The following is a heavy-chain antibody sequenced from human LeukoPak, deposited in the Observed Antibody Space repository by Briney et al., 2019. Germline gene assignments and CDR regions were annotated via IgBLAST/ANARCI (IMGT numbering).Heavy chain of an antibody. Sequence: SETLSLTCAVYGGSSSGYYWSWIRQPPGKGLEWIGSIYDSGSTCYNPSLKSRVTISVDTSKNQFSLKLNSVTAADTAVYYCARHYGPWGQGTLVTVSS. CDR3: ARHYGP. CDR1: GGSSSGYY. V-gene: IGHV4-34*01. CDR2: IYDSGST. D-gene: IGHD3-16*01. J-gene: IGHJ5*02.